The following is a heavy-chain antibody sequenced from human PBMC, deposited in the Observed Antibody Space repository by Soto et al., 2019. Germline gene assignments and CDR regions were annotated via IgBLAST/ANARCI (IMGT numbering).Heavy chain of an antibody. CDR2: VIPIFHTP. V-gene: IGHV1-69*01. Sequence: QVHLVQSGPEVNKPGSSVNVSCKASGGTFNSYAISWVRQAPGQGLEWMGGVIPIFHTPFYAQKFQDRPTITAADSTTTAYTELTSLTSEDTAIYYCAGGPGIGFDYWGQGTVVTVSS. J-gene: IGHJ4*02. CDR1: GGTFNSYA. CDR3: AGGPGIGFDY.